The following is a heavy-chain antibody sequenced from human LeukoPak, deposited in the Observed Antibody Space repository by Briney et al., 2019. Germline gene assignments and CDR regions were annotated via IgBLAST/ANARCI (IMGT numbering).Heavy chain of an antibody. V-gene: IGHV4-39*07. D-gene: IGHD6-19*01. CDR2: IYYSGST. CDR1: GGSITTNNYY. Sequence: SETLSLTCTVSGGSITTNNYYWGWIRQPPGKGLEWIGSIYYSGSTYHNPSLKSRVTMSVDTSKNQFSLKVASVSAADTAVYYCARYSSGYPFDYWGQGTTVSISS. J-gene: IGHJ4*02. CDR3: ARYSSGYPFDY.